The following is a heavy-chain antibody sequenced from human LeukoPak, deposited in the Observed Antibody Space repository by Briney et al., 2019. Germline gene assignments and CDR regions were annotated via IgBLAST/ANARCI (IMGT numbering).Heavy chain of an antibody. CDR1: GLTFSNFA. Sequence: PGGSLRLSCAASGLTFSNFAMSWVRQAPGKGLESVLLISGTGDKTYYADSVKGLFTISRDNSQNTLYLQMNTLRAEDTAVYYCARDTFGPFDYWGQGTLVTVSS. CDR2: ISGTGDKT. V-gene: IGHV3-23*01. J-gene: IGHJ4*02. CDR3: ARDTFGPFDY. D-gene: IGHD3-16*01.